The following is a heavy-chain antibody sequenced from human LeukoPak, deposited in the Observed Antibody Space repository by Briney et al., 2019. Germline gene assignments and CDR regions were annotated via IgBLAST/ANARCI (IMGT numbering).Heavy chain of an antibody. CDR2: IIPIFGTA. CDR1: GGTFSSYA. J-gene: IGHJ4*02. D-gene: IGHD2-2*01. V-gene: IGHV1-69*13. CDR3: AGLGVVPAANHLY. Sequence: ASVKVSCKASGGTFSSYAISWVRQAPGQGLEWMGGIIPIFGTANYAQKFQGRVTITADESTSTAYMELSSLRSEDTAVYYCAGLGVVPAANHLYWGQGTLVTVSS.